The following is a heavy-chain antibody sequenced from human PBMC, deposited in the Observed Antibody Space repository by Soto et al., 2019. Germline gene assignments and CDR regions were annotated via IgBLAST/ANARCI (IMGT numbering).Heavy chain of an antibody. V-gene: IGHV3-53*01. CDR1: GFIVSRSH. Sequence: EVQLVESGGGLTQPGGSLRLSCVVSGFIVSRSHMMWVRQTPGKGLEGVSVIYNHGQINYVEPVKGRFTIARDNSKNTIYLQMNSLKVEDTAVYYCVRVTGAERHWGQGALVTVSS. CDR2: IYNHGQI. J-gene: IGHJ4*02. D-gene: IGHD7-27*01. CDR3: VRVTGAERH.